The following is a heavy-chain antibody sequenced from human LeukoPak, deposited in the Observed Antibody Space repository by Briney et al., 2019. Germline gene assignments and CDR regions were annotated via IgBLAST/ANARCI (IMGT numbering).Heavy chain of an antibody. CDR3: ASKRWLQSSFDY. Sequence: GGSLRLSCAASGFTFSSYWMHWVRQTPGKGLVWVSRINSDGSSTSYADSVKGRFTISRDNAKNTVYLQMNGLRAEDTAVYYCASKRWLQSSFDYWGQGTLVTVSS. V-gene: IGHV3-74*01. CDR1: GFTFSSYW. D-gene: IGHD5-24*01. CDR2: INSDGSST. J-gene: IGHJ4*02.